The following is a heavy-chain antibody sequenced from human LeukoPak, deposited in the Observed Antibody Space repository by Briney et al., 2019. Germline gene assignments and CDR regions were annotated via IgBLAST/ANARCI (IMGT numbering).Heavy chain of an antibody. V-gene: IGHV1-24*01. CDR2: FDPEDGET. J-gene: IGHJ4*02. D-gene: IGHD6-13*01. Sequence: ASVKVSCKVSGYTLTELSMHWVRQAPGKGLEWMGGFDPEDGETIYAQKFQGRVTMTEDTSTDTAYMELSSLRSEDTAVYYCATVLEYSSSWYYYYWGQGTLVAVSS. CDR3: ATVLEYSSSWYYYY. CDR1: GYTLTELS.